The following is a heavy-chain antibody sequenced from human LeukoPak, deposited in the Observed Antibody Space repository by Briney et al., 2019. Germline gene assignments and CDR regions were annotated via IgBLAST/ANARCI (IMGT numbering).Heavy chain of an antibody. Sequence: PSETLSLTCTVSGGSISSYYWSWIRQPPGKGLEWIGYIYYSGGTNYNPSLKSRVTISVDTSKNQFSLKLSSVTAADTAVYYCARNAGSSPHWFDPWGQGTLVTVSS. V-gene: IGHV4-59*01. D-gene: IGHD6-6*01. J-gene: IGHJ5*02. CDR2: IYYSGGT. CDR1: GGSISSYY. CDR3: ARNAGSSPHWFDP.